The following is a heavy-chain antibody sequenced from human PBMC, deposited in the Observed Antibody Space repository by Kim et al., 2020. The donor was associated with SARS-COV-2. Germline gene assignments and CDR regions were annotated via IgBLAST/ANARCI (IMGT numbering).Heavy chain of an antibody. CDR3: VGLSNKGGHVYGILD. J-gene: IGHJ4*01. CDR1: GGSIRDGIHF. D-gene: IGHD4-17*01. V-gene: IGHV4-39*01. Sequence: SETLSLTCTVSGGSIRDGIHFWGWIRQPPGKALEWIGSVNDFNGKTYYNPSLSSRVSISMDTSNNRFSLMLRSLTAAESAVYYCVGLSNKGGHVYGILD. CDR2: VNDFNGKT.